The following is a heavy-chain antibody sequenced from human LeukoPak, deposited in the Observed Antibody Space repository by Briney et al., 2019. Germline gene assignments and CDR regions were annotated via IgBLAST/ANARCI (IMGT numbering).Heavy chain of an antibody. CDR2: IYSGGST. J-gene: IGHJ6*03. V-gene: IGHV3-53*01. Sequence: GGSLRLSCAASGFTVSSNYMSWVRQAPGKGLEWVSVIYSGGSTYYADSVQGRFTISRDNSKNTLYLQMNSLRAEDTAVYYCASYGYYYYMDVWGKGTTVTISS. D-gene: IGHD4-17*01. CDR3: ASYGYYYYMDV. CDR1: GFTVSSNY.